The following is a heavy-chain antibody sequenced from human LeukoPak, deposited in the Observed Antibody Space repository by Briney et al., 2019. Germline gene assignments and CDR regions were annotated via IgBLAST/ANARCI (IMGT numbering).Heavy chain of an antibody. CDR2: ISQNGDS. CDR3: ASNLGYSSSPPFDYYYYMDV. Sequence: SETLSLTCGVYGGSLSFYYWSWIRQSPGKGLEWIAEISQNGDSNYNPSLKSRVTISLDTSKNQLSLKLSSVTAADTAVYYCASNLGYSSSPPFDYYYYMDVWGKGTTVTVSS. V-gene: IGHV4-34*01. J-gene: IGHJ6*03. D-gene: IGHD6-6*01. CDR1: GGSLSFYY.